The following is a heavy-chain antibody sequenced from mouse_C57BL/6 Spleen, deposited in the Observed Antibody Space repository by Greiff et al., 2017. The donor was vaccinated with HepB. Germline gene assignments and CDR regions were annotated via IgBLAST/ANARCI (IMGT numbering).Heavy chain of an antibody. V-gene: IGHV5-6*01. CDR3: ARQYYYGSSPYAMDY. CDR1: GFTFSSYG. CDR2: ISSGGSYT. D-gene: IGHD1-1*01. Sequence: EVMLVESGGDLVKPGGSLKLSCAASGFTFSSYGMSWVRQTPDKRLEWVATISSGGSYTYYPDSVKGRFTISRDNAKNTLYLQMSSLKSEDTAMYYCARQYYYGSSPYAMDYWGQGTSVTVSS. J-gene: IGHJ4*01.